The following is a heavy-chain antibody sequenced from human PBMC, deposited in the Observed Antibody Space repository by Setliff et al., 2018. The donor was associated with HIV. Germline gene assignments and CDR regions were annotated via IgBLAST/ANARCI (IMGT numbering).Heavy chain of an antibody. V-gene: IGHV4-59*11. CDR2: IFYSVNT. D-gene: IGHD3-9*01. CDR3: ARDPADIRTFDY. Sequence: SETLSLTCTVSGDSISSHDWSWIRQPPGKGLEWIGYIFYSVNTNYNPSLKGRVTISVDTSKNQFSLKLSSVTAADTAVYYCARDPADIRTFDYWGQGTLVTVSS. J-gene: IGHJ4*02. CDR1: GDSISSHD.